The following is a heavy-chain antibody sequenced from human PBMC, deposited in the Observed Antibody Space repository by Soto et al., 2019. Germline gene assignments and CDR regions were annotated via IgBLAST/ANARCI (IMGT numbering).Heavy chain of an antibody. J-gene: IGHJ3*02. Sequence: ASVKLSCKASGDTFTGYYMHWVRQAPGQGLEWMGWINPNSGGTNYAQKFQGWVTMTRDTSISTAYMELSRLRSDDTAVYYCARGPSIGYYDFWSGYYKDAAFDIWGQGTMVTVSS. V-gene: IGHV1-2*04. D-gene: IGHD3-3*01. CDR3: ARGPSIGYYDFWSGYYKDAAFDI. CDR1: GDTFTGYY. CDR2: INPNSGGT.